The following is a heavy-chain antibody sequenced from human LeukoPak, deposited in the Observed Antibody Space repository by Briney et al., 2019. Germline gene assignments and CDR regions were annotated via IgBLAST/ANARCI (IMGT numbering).Heavy chain of an antibody. CDR2: IYYSGNT. CDR1: GGSISGYY. CDR3: ARGIYDRSGFSYYYYHMDV. D-gene: IGHD3-22*01. V-gene: IGHV4-59*01. J-gene: IGHJ6*03. Sequence: PSETLSLTCFVSGGSISGYYWSWIRQPPGKGLEWIGYIYYSGNTNYNPSLKSRVTISLDTSKNQFSLRLSSVTAADTAVYHCARGIYDRSGFSYYYYHMDVWGKGTTVTVSS.